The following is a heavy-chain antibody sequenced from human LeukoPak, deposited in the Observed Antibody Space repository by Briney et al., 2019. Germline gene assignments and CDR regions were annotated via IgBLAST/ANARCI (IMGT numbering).Heavy chain of an antibody. CDR2: ISSSSSYI. D-gene: IGHD3-10*01. CDR3: AREKDYYGSGSPYGMDV. CDR1: GFTFSSYS. Sequence: GGSLRLSSAASGFTFSSYSMNWARQAPGKGLEWVSSISSSSSYIYYADSVKGRFTISRDNAKNSLYLQMNSLRAEDTAVYYCAREKDYYGSGSPYGMDVWGKGTTVTVSS. V-gene: IGHV3-21*01. J-gene: IGHJ6*04.